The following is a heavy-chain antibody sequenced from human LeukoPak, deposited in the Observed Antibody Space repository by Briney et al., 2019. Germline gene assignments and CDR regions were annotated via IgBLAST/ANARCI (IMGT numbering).Heavy chain of an antibody. J-gene: IGHJ5*02. D-gene: IGHD4-23*01. CDR3: ARDGYPLRWLAWFDP. V-gene: IGHV4-38-2*02. Sequence: SETLSLTCTVSGYSISSGYYWGWIRQPPGKGLEWTGSIYHSGSTYYNPSLKSRVTISVDTSKNQFSLKLSSVTAADTAVYYCARDGYPLRWLAWFDPWGQGTLVTVSS. CDR1: GYSISSGYY. CDR2: IYHSGST.